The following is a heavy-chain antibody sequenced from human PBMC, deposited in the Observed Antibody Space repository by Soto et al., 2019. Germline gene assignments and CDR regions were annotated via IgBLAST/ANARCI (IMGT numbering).Heavy chain of an antibody. CDR3: ARDGDRAARYPLHGMDV. CDR2: INHSGST. J-gene: IGHJ6*02. D-gene: IGHD6-6*01. V-gene: IGHV4-34*01. Sequence: SETLSLTCAVYGGSFSGYYWSWIRQPPGKGLEWIGEINHSGSTNYNPSLKSRVTISVDTSKNQFSLKLSSVTAADTAVYYCARDGDRAARYPLHGMDVWGQGTTVTVSS. CDR1: GGSFSGYY.